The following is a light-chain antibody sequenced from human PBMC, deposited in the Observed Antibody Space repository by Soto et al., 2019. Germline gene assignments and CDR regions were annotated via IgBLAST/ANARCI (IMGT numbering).Light chain of an antibody. J-gene: IGKJ1*01. CDR2: AAS. Sequence: SEMTQSPSSLSTSVGDRVTIACRASQSITIYLNWYQQKQGKAPKLLIYAASSLQSGVPSRFSGTESGKDFALLSSSRQPEDFATYYYQQRYSTPTTFGQGTKVEIK. CDR1: QSITIY. V-gene: IGKV1-39*01. CDR3: QQRYSTPTT.